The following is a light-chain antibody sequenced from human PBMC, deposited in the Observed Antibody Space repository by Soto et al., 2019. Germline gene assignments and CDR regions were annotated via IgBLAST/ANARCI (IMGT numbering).Light chain of an antibody. CDR2: TAS. V-gene: IGKV1-39*01. J-gene: IGKJ5*01. CDR3: QQGYDTPLT. Sequence: DIQMTQSPSSLSASVGDRVSITCRASQTINNYLNWFQQKPGEAHNLLIYTASTLQSGVPSRFSGSGSGTDFTLTISNLQPEDFSTYYCQQGYDTPLTFGQGTRLEI. CDR1: QTINNY.